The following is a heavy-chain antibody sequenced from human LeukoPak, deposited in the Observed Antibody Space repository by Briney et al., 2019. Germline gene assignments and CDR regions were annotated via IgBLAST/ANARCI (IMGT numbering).Heavy chain of an antibody. D-gene: IGHD2-8*02. J-gene: IGHJ3*02. Sequence: PGGSLRLSCAASGFDFNIYSMNWVRQAPGKGLEWVASISSRSLYIYYPDSLRGRFTIYRDNAEKSLYLQMNDLRAEDTAVYYCSRDLDCTVTACYGGDDGFDIWGQGTMVTVFS. CDR2: ISSRSLYI. V-gene: IGHV3-21*01. CDR1: GFDFNIYS. CDR3: SRDLDCTVTACYGGDDGFDI.